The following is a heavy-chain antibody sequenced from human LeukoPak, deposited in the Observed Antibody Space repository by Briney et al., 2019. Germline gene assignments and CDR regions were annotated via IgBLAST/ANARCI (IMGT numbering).Heavy chain of an antibody. CDR3: ARDHLYCSGGSCYRYWYFEL. CDR1: GGSISSYY. CDR2: IYYSGST. V-gene: IGHV4-59*01. Sequence: SETLSLTCTVSGGSISSYYWSWIRQPPGKGLEWIGYIYYSGSTNYNPSLKSRVTISVDTSKNQFSLKLSSVTAADTAVYYCARDHLYCSGGSCYRYWYFELWGRGTLVTVSS. D-gene: IGHD2-15*01. J-gene: IGHJ2*01.